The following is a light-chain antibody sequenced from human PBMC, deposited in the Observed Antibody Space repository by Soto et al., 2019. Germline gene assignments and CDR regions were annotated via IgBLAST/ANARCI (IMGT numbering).Light chain of an antibody. J-gene: IGKJ4*01. V-gene: IGKV4-1*01. CDR2: WAS. CDR3: QQYYSSPLT. Sequence: DIVMTQSPDSLAVSLGERATINCKSSQSVLYSSNNENYLAWYQPKPGQPPKLLIYWASTRESGVPDRFSGSGSGTDFTLTISSLQAEDVAVYYCQQYYSSPLTFGGGTKVESK. CDR1: QSVLYSSNNENY.